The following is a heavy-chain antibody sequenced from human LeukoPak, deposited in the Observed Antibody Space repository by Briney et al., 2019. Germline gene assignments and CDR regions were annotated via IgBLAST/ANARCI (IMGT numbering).Heavy chain of an antibody. CDR3: ARNYYFVSGNYPYYFDY. CDR2: IYYSGST. D-gene: IGHD3-10*01. V-gene: IGHV4-61*03. CDR1: GGSVSSGSYY. J-gene: IGHJ4*02. Sequence: PSETLSLTCTVSGGSVSSGSYYWSWIRQPPGKGLEWIGYIYYSGSTNYNPSLKSRVTISVDTSKNHFSLKLSSVTAADTAVYYCARNYYFVSGNYPYYFDYWGQGTLVTVSS.